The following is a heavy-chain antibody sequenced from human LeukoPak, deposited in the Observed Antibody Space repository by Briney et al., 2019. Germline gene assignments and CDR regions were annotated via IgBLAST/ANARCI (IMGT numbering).Heavy chain of an antibody. J-gene: IGHJ4*02. V-gene: IGHV3-53*01. Sequence: GGSLRLSCAASGFTFSSYSMNWVRQAPGKGLEWVSVIYSGGSTYYADSVKGRFTISRDNSKDTLYLQMNSLRAEDTAVYYCASFIAAAGTRDYWGQGTLVTVSS. CDR2: IYSGGST. CDR1: GFTFSSYS. D-gene: IGHD6-13*01. CDR3: ASFIAAAGTRDY.